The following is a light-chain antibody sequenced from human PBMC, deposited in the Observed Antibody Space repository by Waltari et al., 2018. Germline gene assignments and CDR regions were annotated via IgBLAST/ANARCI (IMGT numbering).Light chain of an antibody. CDR2: AVS. Sequence: QSALTQPASVSGSPGQSITISCTGTSSDVGSYNLVSWYQQHPGKAPKLLIYAVSKLPSGVSNRFSGSKSGNTASLTISGLQAEDEADYYCCSYAGSSTWVFGGGTKLTVL. J-gene: IGLJ3*02. V-gene: IGLV2-23*02. CDR3: CSYAGSSTWV. CDR1: SSDVGSYNL.